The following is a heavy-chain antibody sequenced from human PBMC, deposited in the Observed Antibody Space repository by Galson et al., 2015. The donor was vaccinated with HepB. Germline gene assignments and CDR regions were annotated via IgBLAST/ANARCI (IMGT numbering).Heavy chain of an antibody. D-gene: IGHD3-3*01. CDR2: IIPIFGTA. CDR1: GGTFSSYA. Sequence: SVKVSCKASGGTFSSYAISWVRQAPGQGLEWMGGIIPIFGTANYAQKFQGRVTITADESTSTAYMELSSLRSEDTAVYYCARSGFNYDFWSGYSNLMYYMDVWGKGTTVTVSS. CDR3: ARSGFNYDFWSGYSNLMYYMDV. V-gene: IGHV1-69*13. J-gene: IGHJ6*03.